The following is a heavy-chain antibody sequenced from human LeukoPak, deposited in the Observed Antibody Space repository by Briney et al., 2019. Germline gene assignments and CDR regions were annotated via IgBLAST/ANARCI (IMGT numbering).Heavy chain of an antibody. V-gene: IGHV3-7*01. D-gene: IGHD3-22*01. CDR2: IKEDGSEK. Sequence: GSLRLSCAASGFTCSTYWMRWVSQAPGKGLEWVANIKEDGSEKYYGDSVKGRFTISRDNAKNSLYLQMNSLRAEDTAVYYCARDSSGYQWGQGTLVTVSS. CDR3: ARDSSGYQ. CDR1: GFTCSTYW. J-gene: IGHJ4*02.